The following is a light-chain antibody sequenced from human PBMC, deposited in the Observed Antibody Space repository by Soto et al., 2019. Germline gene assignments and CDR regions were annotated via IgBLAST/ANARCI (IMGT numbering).Light chain of an antibody. CDR1: QSISSY. CDR3: QQRSKGPPIT. V-gene: IGKV3-11*01. J-gene: IGKJ5*01. Sequence: EIVLTQSPATLSLSPGERATLSCRASQSISSYLAWYQQKPGQAPRLLIYDASNRATGVPARFSGSGSGTDFTLTISSLEPEDFAVYYCQQRSKGPPITFGQGTRLEIK. CDR2: DAS.